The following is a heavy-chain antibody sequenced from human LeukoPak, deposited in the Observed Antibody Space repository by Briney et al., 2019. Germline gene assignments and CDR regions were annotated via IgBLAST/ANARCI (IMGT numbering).Heavy chain of an antibody. D-gene: IGHD6-13*01. J-gene: IGHJ4*02. CDR2: INPKSGGT. Sequence: GASVKVSCKASGYSFTSNVISWVRQAPGQGLEWMGWINPKSGGTNYPQKFQGRVTMSRDTSITTVYVELSSLKSDDTAVYYCGRGVAVAGTVGYWGQGTLVTVSS. V-gene: IGHV1-2*02. CDR3: GRGVAVAGTVGY. CDR1: GYSFTSNV.